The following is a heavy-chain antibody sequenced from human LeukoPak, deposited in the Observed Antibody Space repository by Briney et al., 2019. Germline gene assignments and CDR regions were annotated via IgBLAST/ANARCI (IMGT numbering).Heavy chain of an antibody. J-gene: IGHJ6*03. CDR2: ISSSSSYI. CDR3: ARAETWFGELLNASPYYYYYYMDV. CDR1: GFTFSSYS. V-gene: IGHV3-21*01. D-gene: IGHD3-10*01. Sequence: PGGSLRLSCAASGFTFSSYSMNWVRQAPGKGLEWVSSISSSSSYIYYADSVKGRFTISRDNAKNSLYLQMNSLRAEDTAVYYCARAETWFGELLNASPYYYYYYMDVWGKGTTVTVSS.